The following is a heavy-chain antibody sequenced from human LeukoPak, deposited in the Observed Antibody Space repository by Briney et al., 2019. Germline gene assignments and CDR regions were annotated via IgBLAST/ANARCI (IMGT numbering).Heavy chain of an antibody. CDR1: GFTFSSYA. D-gene: IGHD2-15*01. V-gene: IGHV3-23*01. CDR3: AKSPVVVVAEFDY. J-gene: IGHJ4*02. Sequence: GGSLRLSCAASGFTFSSYAMSWVRQAPGKGLGWVSAISGSGGSTYYADSVKGRFTISRDNSKNTLYLQMNSLRAEDTAVYYCAKSPVVVVAEFDYWGQGTLVTVSS. CDR2: ISGSGGST.